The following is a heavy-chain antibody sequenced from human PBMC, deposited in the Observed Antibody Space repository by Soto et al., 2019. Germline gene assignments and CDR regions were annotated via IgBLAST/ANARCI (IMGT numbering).Heavy chain of an antibody. J-gene: IGHJ4*02. D-gene: IGHD3-22*01. CDR2: ISAYNGNT. V-gene: IGHV1-18*01. CDR1: GYTFTSYG. Sequence: ASVKVSCKASGYTFTSYGISWVRQAPGQGLEWMGWISAYNGNTNYAQKLQGRVTMTTDTSTSTAYMELRSLRSDDTAVYYCARIPGYYDSSGRALDYWGQGTLVTVSS. CDR3: ARIPGYYDSSGRALDY.